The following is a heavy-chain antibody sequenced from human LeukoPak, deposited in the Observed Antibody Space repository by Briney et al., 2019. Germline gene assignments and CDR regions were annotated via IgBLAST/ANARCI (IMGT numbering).Heavy chain of an antibody. V-gene: IGHV3-53*01. J-gene: IGHJ4*02. D-gene: IGHD6-6*01. CDR2: IYSGGST. Sequence: GGSPRLSCAASGFTVSSNYMSWVRQAPGKGLEWVSVIYSGGSTYYADSVKGRFTISRDNSKNTLYLQMNSLRAEDTAVYYCARDPDSSSPHDYWGQGTLVTVSS. CDR3: ARDPDSSSPHDY. CDR1: GFTVSSNY.